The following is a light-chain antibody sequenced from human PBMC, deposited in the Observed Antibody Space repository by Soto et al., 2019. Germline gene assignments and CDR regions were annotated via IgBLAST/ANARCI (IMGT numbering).Light chain of an antibody. CDR2: AAS. CDR1: QSIGTY. Sequence: DIQMTQSPPSLSASVGDRFTSSCRASQSIGTYLIWYQQKPGKAPXXLIYAASSLHSGVPSRFSGSGSGTDFTLTISSLKPEDFATYYCQQSYSSITFGQGTRLEIK. CDR3: QQSYSSIT. V-gene: IGKV1-39*01. J-gene: IGKJ5*01.